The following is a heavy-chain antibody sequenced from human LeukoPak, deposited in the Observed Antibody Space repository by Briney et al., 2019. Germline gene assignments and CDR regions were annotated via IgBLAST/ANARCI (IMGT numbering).Heavy chain of an antibody. CDR3: ARPMGMQDWFDP. CDR2: ISSSGSTI. Sequence: GGSLRLSCAASGFTFSSYSMNWVRQAPGKGLEWVSYISSSGSTIYYADSVKGRFTISRDNAKNSLYLQMNSLRAEDTAVYYCARPMGMQDWFDPWGQGTLVTVSS. V-gene: IGHV3-48*04. J-gene: IGHJ5*02. CDR1: GFTFSSYS. D-gene: IGHD3-10*01.